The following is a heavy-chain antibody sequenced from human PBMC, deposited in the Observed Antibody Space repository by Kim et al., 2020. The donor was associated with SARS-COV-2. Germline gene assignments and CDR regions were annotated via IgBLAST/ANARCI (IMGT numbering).Heavy chain of an antibody. CDR3: ARYHCSGGSCYPGRDAFDI. D-gene: IGHD2-15*01. J-gene: IGHJ3*02. Sequence: GGSLRLSCAASGFTFSDYYMSWIRQAPGKGLEWVSYISSSGSTIYYADSVKGRFTISRDNAKNSLYLQMNSLRAEDTAVYYCARYHCSGGSCYPGRDAFDIWGQGTMVTVSS. CDR2: ISSSGSTI. CDR1: GFTFSDYY. V-gene: IGHV3-11*01.